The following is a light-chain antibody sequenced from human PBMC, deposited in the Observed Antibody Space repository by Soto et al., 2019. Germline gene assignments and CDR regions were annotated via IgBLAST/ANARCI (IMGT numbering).Light chain of an antibody. CDR3: CSYAGGYNYL. CDR1: GNDVGAYNY. Sequence: QSALTQPRSVSGSPGQSVTISCTGTGNDVGAYNYVSWYQQHPGRPPKLLIYGVVRWPSGVPDRFSGSKSGNTASLTISGLQAEDEAPYFCCSYAGGYNYLLGNGTKLT. CDR2: GVV. V-gene: IGLV2-11*01. J-gene: IGLJ1*01.